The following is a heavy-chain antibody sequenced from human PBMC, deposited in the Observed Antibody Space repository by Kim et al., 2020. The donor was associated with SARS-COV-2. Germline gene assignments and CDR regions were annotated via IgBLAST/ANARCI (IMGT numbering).Heavy chain of an antibody. CDR2: ISSSSSYI. V-gene: IGHV3-21*01. J-gene: IGHJ6*02. D-gene: IGHD3-22*01. CDR3: ARRLDYYDSSGYYYGMDV. CDR1: GFTFSSYS. Sequence: GGSLRLSCAASGFTFSSYSMNWVRQAPGKGLEWVSSISSSSSYIYYADPVKGRFTISRDNAKNSLYLQMNSLRAEDTAVYYCARRLDYYDSSGYYYGMDVWGQGTTVTVSS.